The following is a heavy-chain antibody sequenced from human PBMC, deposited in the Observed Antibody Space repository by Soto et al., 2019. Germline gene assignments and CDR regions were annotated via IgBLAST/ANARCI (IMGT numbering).Heavy chain of an antibody. CDR2: ISSSSSYI. J-gene: IGHJ6*03. Sequence: PGGSLRLSCASSGLTFISYSMNWVRQAPGKGLEWVSSISSSSSYIYYADSVKGRFTISRDNAKNSLYLQMNSLRAEDTAVYYCARPPGGMVRGVIVPMDVWGKGTTVTVSS. CDR3: ARPPGGMVRGVIVPMDV. CDR1: GLTFISYS. V-gene: IGHV3-21*01. D-gene: IGHD3-10*01.